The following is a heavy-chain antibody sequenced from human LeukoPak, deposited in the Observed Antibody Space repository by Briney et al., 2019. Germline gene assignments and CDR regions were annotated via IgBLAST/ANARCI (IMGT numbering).Heavy chain of an antibody. CDR1: GGSFSGYY. Sequence: SETLSLTCAVYGGSFSGYYWSWIRQPPGKGLEWIGSIYYSGSTYYNPSLKSRVTISVDTSKNQFSLKLSSVTAADTAVYYCAGDYSSGWPTYYYYGMDVWGQGTTVTVSS. CDR3: AGDYSSGWPTYYYYGMDV. J-gene: IGHJ6*02. V-gene: IGHV4-34*01. D-gene: IGHD6-19*01. CDR2: IYYSGST.